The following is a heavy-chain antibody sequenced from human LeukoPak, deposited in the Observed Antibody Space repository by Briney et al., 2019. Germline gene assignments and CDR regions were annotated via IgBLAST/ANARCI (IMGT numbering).Heavy chain of an antibody. V-gene: IGHV4-59*12. D-gene: IGHD3-3*01. J-gene: IGHJ4*02. CDR2: IYYSGST. CDR1: GGSISSYY. CDR3: ARARRRGYDY. Sequence: SETLSLTCTVSGGSISSYYWSWIRQPPGKGLEWIGYIYYSGSTNYNPSLKSRVTISVDTSKNQFSLKLSSVTAADTAVYYCARARRRGYDYWGQGTLVTVSS.